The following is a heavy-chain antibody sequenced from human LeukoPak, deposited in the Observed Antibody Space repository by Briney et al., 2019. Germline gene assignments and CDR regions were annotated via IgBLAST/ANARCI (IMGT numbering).Heavy chain of an antibody. D-gene: IGHD5-12*01. J-gene: IGHJ3*02. CDR3: ARDLLHRGYAFDI. CDR1: GASISSGSNY. CDR2: IYSSGST. V-gene: IGHV4-39*07. Sequence: SETLSLTCSVSGASISSGSNYWGWIRQPPGKTLEWIGSIYSSGSTYYNPSLKSRVIIIIDTPKNHFSLTLSSVTAADTAVYYCARDLLHRGYAFDIWGQGSMVTVSS.